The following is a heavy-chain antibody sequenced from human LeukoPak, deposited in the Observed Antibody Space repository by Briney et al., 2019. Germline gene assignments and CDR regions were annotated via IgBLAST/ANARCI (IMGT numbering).Heavy chain of an antibody. D-gene: IGHD5-18*01. J-gene: IGHJ4*02. V-gene: IGHV1-18*01. CDR3: ARAPEWSGYSFGYFDY. CDR1: GYTFTSYG. Sequence: ASVKVSCKASGYTFTSYGISWVRQAAGQGLEWMGWISAYNGNTNYAQKLQGRVTMTTDTSTSTAYMELRSLRSDDTAVYYCARAPEWSGYSFGYFDYWGQGTLVTVSS. CDR2: ISAYNGNT.